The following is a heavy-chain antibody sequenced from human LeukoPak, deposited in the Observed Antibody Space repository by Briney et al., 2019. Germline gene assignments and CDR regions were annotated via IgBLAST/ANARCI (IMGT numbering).Heavy chain of an antibody. D-gene: IGHD4-11*01. Sequence: SETLSLTCTVSGGSISSYYWSWIRQPPGKGLEWIGYIYYSGSTNYNPSLKSRVTISVDTSKNQFSLKLSSVTAADTAVYYCATHDYSNYEYYYYYMDVWGKGTTVTVSS. CDR1: GGSISSYY. J-gene: IGHJ6*03. CDR3: ATHDYSNYEYYYYYMDV. V-gene: IGHV4-59*08. CDR2: IYYSGST.